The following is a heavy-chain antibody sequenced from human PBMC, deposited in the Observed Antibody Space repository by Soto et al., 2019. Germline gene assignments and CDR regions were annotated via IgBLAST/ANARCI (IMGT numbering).Heavy chain of an antibody. V-gene: IGHV4-30-2*01. CDR2: IYHSGST. Sequence: SETLSLTCAVSGGSISSGGYSWSWIRQLPGKGLEWIGYIYHSGSTYYNPSLKSRVTISVDRSKNQFSLKLSSVTAADTAVYYGARVRMGVLTCVDYWGQGTLVTVSS. CDR1: GGSISSGGYS. CDR3: ARVRMGVLTCVDY. J-gene: IGHJ4*02. D-gene: IGHD2-8*01.